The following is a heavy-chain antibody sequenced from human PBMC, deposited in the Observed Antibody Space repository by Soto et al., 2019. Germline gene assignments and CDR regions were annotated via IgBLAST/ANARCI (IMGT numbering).Heavy chain of an antibody. D-gene: IGHD3-10*01. CDR3: ARVLPRAYYYYGMDV. V-gene: IGHV4-31*03. CDR2: IYYSGST. J-gene: IGHJ6*02. CDR1: GASISSGGYY. Sequence: SETLYLTCTVSGASISSGGYYWSWIRQHPGKGLEWIGYIYYSGSTYYNPSLKSRVTISVDTSKNQFSLKLSSVTAADTAVYYCARVLPRAYYYYGMDVWGQGNTVTVSS.